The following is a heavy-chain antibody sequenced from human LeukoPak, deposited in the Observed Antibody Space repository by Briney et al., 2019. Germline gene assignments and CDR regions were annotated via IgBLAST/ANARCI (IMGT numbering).Heavy chain of an antibody. V-gene: IGHV3-30*02. CDR2: IRYDGSNK. CDR1: GFTFSSYG. Sequence: PGGSLRLSCAASGFTFSSYGMHWVRQAPGKGLEWVAFIRYDGSNKYYADSVKGRFTISGDNSKNTLYLQMNSLRAEDTAVYYCAKGPYYYDSSGYPFDYWGQGTLVTVSS. J-gene: IGHJ4*02. D-gene: IGHD3-22*01. CDR3: AKGPYYYDSSGYPFDY.